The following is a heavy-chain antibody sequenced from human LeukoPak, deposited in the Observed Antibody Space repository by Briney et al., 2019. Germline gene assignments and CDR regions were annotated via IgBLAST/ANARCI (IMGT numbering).Heavy chain of an antibody. D-gene: IGHD2-15*01. J-gene: IGHJ4*02. V-gene: IGHV4-39*01. CDR1: GGSIGSGSFY. CDR3: ARHRVGGGFCSGGSCYPYYFDY. Sequence: SETLSLTCTVSGGSIGSGSFYWGWIRQPPGKGLEWIGSIYSGGSTYYNPSLKSRVTISVDTSKNQFSLKLSSVTAADTAVYYCARHRVGGGFCSGGSCYPYYFDYWGQGTLVTVSS. CDR2: IYSGGST.